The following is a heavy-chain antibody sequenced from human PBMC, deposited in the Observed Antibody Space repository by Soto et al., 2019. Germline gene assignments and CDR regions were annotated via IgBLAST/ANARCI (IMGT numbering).Heavy chain of an antibody. CDR1: GYAFTSYY. CDR2: INPSGVST. CDR3: ARDLASNYGSGSGYYSVMDF. Sequence: ASVKVSCKASGYAFTSYYMHWVRQAPGQGLEWMGIINPSGVSTSYAHKFRGRVTMTRDTSTSTVYMELSSLRSEDTAVYYCARDLASNYGSGSGYYSVMDFWGQGTTVPVPS. D-gene: IGHD3-10*01. J-gene: IGHJ6*02. V-gene: IGHV1-46*01.